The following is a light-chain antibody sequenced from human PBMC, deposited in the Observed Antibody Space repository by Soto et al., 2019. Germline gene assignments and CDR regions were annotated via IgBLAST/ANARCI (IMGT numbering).Light chain of an antibody. CDR2: WAS. CDR3: QQYYSTPLT. CDR1: HSVLYSSNNKNY. V-gene: IGKV4-1*01. Sequence: DIVITRAPDSLAVSLDERSTINCKSRHSVLYSSNNKNYLAWYQQKPGQPPKLLIYWASTRESGVPDRFSGSGSGTDFTLTISSLQAEDVAVYYCQQYYSTPLTFGGGTKVDIK. J-gene: IGKJ4*01.